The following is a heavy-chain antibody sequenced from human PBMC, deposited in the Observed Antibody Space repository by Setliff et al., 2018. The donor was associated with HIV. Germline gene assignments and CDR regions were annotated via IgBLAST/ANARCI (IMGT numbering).Heavy chain of an antibody. J-gene: IGHJ2*01. Sequence: PSETLSLTCTVSGDSMTSGGYYWTWIRQPAGKRLEWIGRVTVNGATEYNPSLQSRVTISVDTSENQFSLKVTSVTAADTATYYCSRGPPFDRWGRGTLVTVSS. CDR3: SRGPPFDR. CDR1: GDSMTSGGYY. CDR2: VTVNGAT. V-gene: IGHV4-61*02.